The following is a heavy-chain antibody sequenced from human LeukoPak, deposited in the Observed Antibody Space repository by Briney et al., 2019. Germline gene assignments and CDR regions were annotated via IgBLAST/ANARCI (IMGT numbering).Heavy chain of an antibody. CDR3: AKLAEMATIVDDAFDI. D-gene: IGHD5-24*01. CDR1: GFTFSSYA. CDR2: ISGSGGST. V-gene: IGHV3-23*01. J-gene: IGHJ3*02. Sequence: GGSLRLSCAASGFTFSSYAMSWVREAPGKGLEWVSAISGSGGSTYYADSVKGRFTISRDISQNTLYLQMNSLRAEDTAVYYCAKLAEMATIVDDAFDIWGQGTMVTVSS.